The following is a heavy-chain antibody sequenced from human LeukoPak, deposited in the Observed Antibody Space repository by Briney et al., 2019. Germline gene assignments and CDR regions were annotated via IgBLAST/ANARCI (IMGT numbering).Heavy chain of an antibody. CDR3: ARDQGYFDY. Sequence: NPGGSPRLSCAASGFTFSSYSMNWVRQAPGKGLEWVSSISSSSSRIYYADSVKGRFTISRDNAKNSLYLQMNSLRAEDTAVYYCARDQGYFDYWGQGTLVTVSS. V-gene: IGHV3-21*01. CDR1: GFTFSSYS. CDR2: ISSSSSRI. J-gene: IGHJ4*02.